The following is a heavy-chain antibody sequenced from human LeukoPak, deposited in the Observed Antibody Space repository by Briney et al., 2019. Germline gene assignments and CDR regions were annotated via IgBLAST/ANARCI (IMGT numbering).Heavy chain of an antibody. CDR1: GYTFTSYD. J-gene: IGHJ5*02. V-gene: IGHV1-8*03. D-gene: IGHD6-13*01. Sequence: ASVKVSCKASGYTFTSYDINWVRQATGQGLEWMGWMNPNSGSTGYAQKFQGRATITRNTSISTAYMELSSLRSEDTAVYYCARGPPYTVAAAGLDPWGQGTLVTVSS. CDR2: MNPNSGST. CDR3: ARGPPYTVAAAGLDP.